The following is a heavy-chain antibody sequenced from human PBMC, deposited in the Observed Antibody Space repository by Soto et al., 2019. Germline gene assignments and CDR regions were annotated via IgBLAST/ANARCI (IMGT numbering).Heavy chain of an antibody. Sequence: SETLSLTCTVSGGSISSGVYYWSWIRQHPGKVLEWIGYIYYSGSTYYNPSLKSRVTISVDTSKNQFSLKLSSVTAADTAVYYCARDRRRYSYGYYYYYGMDVWGQGTTVTVSS. V-gene: IGHV4-31*03. CDR3: ARDRRRYSYGYYYYYGMDV. D-gene: IGHD5-18*01. CDR1: GGSISSGVYY. J-gene: IGHJ6*02. CDR2: IYYSGST.